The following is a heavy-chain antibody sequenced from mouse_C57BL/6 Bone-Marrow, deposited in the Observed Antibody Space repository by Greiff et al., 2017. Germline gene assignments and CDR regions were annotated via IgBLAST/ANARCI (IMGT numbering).Heavy chain of an antibody. CDR2: IYPRSGNT. J-gene: IGHJ3*01. CDR3: ARGNGYWFAY. D-gene: IGHD2-2*01. Sequence: QVQLKESGAELARPGASVKLSCKASGYTFTSYGISWVKQRTGQGLEWIGEIYPRSGNTYYNEKFKGKATLTADKSSSTADMELRRLTSEDSAVYFCARGNGYWFAYWGQGTLVTVSA. CDR1: GYTFTSYG. V-gene: IGHV1-81*01.